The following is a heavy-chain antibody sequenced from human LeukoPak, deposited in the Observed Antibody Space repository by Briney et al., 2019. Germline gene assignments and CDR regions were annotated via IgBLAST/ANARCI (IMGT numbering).Heavy chain of an antibody. V-gene: IGHV3-30*04. Sequence: GGSLRLSCAASGFTFSSYAMHWVRQAPGKGLERVTVISYDGSNKYYADSVKGRFTISRDNSKNTLYLQMNSLRAEDTAVYYCASETLFDYWGQGTLVTVSS. CDR1: GFTFSSYA. CDR3: ASETLFDY. CDR2: ISYDGSNK. J-gene: IGHJ4*02.